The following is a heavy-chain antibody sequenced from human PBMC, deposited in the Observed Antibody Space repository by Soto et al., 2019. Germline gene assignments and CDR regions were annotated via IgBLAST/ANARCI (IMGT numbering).Heavy chain of an antibody. CDR1: GHTSNKYS. Sequence: QGQLVQSGAEVKKPGASVKVSCKASGHTSNKYSINWVRQAPGQGLEWMGWISAYNGNTDSAQKFQGRVTMSIDTSTSTAYMELRSLGSDDTAVYFCARGHGDFAGDFDYWGQGTLVTVSS. V-gene: IGHV1-18*01. J-gene: IGHJ4*02. D-gene: IGHD4-17*01. CDR3: ARGHGDFAGDFDY. CDR2: ISAYNGNT.